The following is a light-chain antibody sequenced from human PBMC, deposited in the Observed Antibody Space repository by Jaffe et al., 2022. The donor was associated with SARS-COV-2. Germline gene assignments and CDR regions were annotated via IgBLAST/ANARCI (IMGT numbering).Light chain of an antibody. CDR3: QQSYSTPFT. CDR2: AAS. Sequence: DIQMTQSPSSLSASVGDRVTITCRASQSISSYLNWYHQKPGKAPKLLIYAASSLQSGVPSRFSGSASGTDFTLTISSLQPEDFATYYCQQSYSTPFTFGPGTKVDIK. V-gene: IGKV1-39*01. J-gene: IGKJ3*01. CDR1: QSISSY.